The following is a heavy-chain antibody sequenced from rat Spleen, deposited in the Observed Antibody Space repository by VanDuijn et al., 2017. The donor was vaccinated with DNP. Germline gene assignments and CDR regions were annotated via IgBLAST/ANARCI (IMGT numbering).Heavy chain of an antibody. CDR1: GITFNNYW. CDR2: ITISGGST. V-gene: IGHV5-31*01. Sequence: EVQLVESGGDLVQPGRSLKLSCVASGITFNNYWMTWIRQVPGKGLEWIASITISGGSTFYPDSVKGRFTISRDNAKNTLYLPMDSLRSEEKATYYCTRHVSTTAGNYGMDAWGQGTSVTVSS. CDR3: TRHVSTTAGNYGMDA. D-gene: IGHD1-2*01. J-gene: IGHJ4*01.